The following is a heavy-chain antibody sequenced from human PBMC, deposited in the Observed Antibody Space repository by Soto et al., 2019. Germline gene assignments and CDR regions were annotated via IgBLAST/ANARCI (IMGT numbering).Heavy chain of an antibody. CDR1: GGSISSYY. CDR2: IYYSGST. Sequence: SSETLSLTCTASGGSISSYYWSWIRQPPGKGLEWIGYIYYSGSTNYNPSLKSRVTISVDTSKNQFSLKLSSVTAADTAVYYCARVTYDSSGYPHLDYWGQGTLVTVSS. D-gene: IGHD3-22*01. V-gene: IGHV4-59*01. J-gene: IGHJ4*02. CDR3: ARVTYDSSGYPHLDY.